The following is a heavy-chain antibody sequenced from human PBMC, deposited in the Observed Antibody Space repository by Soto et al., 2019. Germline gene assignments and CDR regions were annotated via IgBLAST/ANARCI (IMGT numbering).Heavy chain of an antibody. D-gene: IGHD3-22*01. CDR2: ITPVDGSA. J-gene: IGHJ4*02. Sequence: ASVKVSCKASGYTFTSTWMHWVRQAPGQGLEWMGTITPVDGSATYAQKFQGRVTMTSDTSTDTVSMELSSLRSEDTAVYYCAILYYDTSGPYLKWGLGTLVTVSS. CDR3: AILYYDTSGPYLK. CDR1: GYTFTSTW. V-gene: IGHV1-46*01.